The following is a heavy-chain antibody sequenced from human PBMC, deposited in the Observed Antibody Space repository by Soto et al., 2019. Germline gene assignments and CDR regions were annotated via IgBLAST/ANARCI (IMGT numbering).Heavy chain of an antibody. CDR2: IYYSGST. CDR1: GGSISSGDYY. D-gene: IGHD3-10*01. J-gene: IGHJ6*02. Sequence: KPSETLSLTCTVSGGSISSGDYYWSWIRQPPGKGLEWIGYIYYSGSTYYNPSLKSRVAISVDTSKNQFSLKLSSVTAADTAVYYCARAKGFPYYYYGMDVWGQGTTVTVSS. CDR3: ARAKGFPYYYYGMDV. V-gene: IGHV4-30-4*01.